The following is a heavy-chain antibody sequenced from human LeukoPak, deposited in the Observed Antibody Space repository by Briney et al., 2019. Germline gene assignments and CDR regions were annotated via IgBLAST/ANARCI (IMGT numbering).Heavy chain of an antibody. CDR2: ISYDGSNK. D-gene: IGHD1-1*01. J-gene: IGHJ3*02. Sequence: PGGSLRLSCAASGFTFSSYAMHWVRQAPGKGLEWVAVISYDGSNKYYADSVKGRFTISRDNSKNTLYLQMNSLRAEDTAVYYCAKLANGAFDIWGQGTMVIVSS. CDR1: GFTFSSYA. V-gene: IGHV3-30-3*02. CDR3: AKLANGAFDI.